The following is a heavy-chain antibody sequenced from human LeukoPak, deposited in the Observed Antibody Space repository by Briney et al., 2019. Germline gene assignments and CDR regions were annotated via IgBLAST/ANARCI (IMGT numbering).Heavy chain of an antibody. Sequence: KPSETLSLTCAVHGGSFSGHYWSWIRQPPGKGLEWIGEINHSGSTSYNPSLNSRVTISADPSKNQFSLGLSSATAADTAVYYCASGVQSERRRLTGTQPIYYGMDVWGQGTTVTVFS. CDR1: GGSFSGHY. J-gene: IGHJ6*02. CDR3: ASGVQSERRRLTGTQPIYYGMDV. V-gene: IGHV4-34*01. CDR2: INHSGST. D-gene: IGHD1-1*01.